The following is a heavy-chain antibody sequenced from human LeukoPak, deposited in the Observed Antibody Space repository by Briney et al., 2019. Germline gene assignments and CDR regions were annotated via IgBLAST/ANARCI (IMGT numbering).Heavy chain of an antibody. J-gene: IGHJ6*02. CDR3: ARDRDIVVVVAATLGYYYYGMDV. Sequence: PGGSLRLSCAAPGFTFSSYSMNWVRQAPGKGLEWVSSISSSSSYIYYADSVKGRFTISRDNAKNSLYLQMNSLRAEDTAVYYCARDRDIVVVVAATLGYYYYGMDVWGQGTTVTVSS. CDR1: GFTFSSYS. D-gene: IGHD2-15*01. V-gene: IGHV3-21*01. CDR2: ISSSSSYI.